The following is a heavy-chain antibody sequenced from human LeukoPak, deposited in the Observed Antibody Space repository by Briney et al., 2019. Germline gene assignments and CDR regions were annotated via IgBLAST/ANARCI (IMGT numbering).Heavy chain of an antibody. CDR1: GFTFGNYA. D-gene: IGHD6-19*01. CDR2: ITGSGSST. CDR3: AKAGRPQAVAGWIDY. J-gene: IGHJ4*02. V-gene: IGHV3-23*01. Sequence: GGSLRLSCAASGFTFGNYAMHWVRQAPGKGLEWVSGITGSGSSTYYADSVKGRFTVSRDNSKNTLYLQMNSLRAEDTAIYYCAKAGRPQAVAGWIDYWGQGTLVTVSS.